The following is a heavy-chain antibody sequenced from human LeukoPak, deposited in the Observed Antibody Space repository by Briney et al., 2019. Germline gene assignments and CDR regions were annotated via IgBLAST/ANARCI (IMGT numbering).Heavy chain of an antibody. Sequence: PSETLSLTCTVSGGSISSYYWSWIRQPPGKGLEWIGYIYYSGSTNYNPSLKSRVTISVDTSKNQFSLKLSSVTAADTAVYYCASGGYDFWSGSRPFDYWGQGTLVTVSS. CDR1: GGSISSYY. V-gene: IGHV4-59*08. D-gene: IGHD3-3*01. CDR2: IYYSGST. J-gene: IGHJ4*02. CDR3: ASGGYDFWSGSRPFDY.